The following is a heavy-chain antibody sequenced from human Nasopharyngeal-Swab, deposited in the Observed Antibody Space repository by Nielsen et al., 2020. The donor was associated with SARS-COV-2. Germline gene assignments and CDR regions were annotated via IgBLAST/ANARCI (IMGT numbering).Heavy chain of an antibody. Sequence: ASAKVSCKASGYTFTSYYMHWVRQAPGQGLEWMGIINPSGGSTSYAQKFQGRVTMTRDTSTSTVYMELSSLRSEDTAVYYCARGGEMATITRDAFDIWGQGTMVTVSS. CDR3: ARGGEMATITRDAFDI. CDR1: GYTFTSYY. V-gene: IGHV1-46*01. D-gene: IGHD5-24*01. J-gene: IGHJ3*02. CDR2: INPSGGST.